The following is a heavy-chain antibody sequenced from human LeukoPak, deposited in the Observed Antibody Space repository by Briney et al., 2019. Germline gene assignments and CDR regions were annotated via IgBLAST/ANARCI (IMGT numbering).Heavy chain of an antibody. CDR2: ISAYNGNT. J-gene: IGHJ4*02. CDR1: VYTFTIYG. V-gene: IGHV1-18*01. Sequence: ASVTVSFTSSVYTFTIYGISWVRQAPGQGLERMGWISAYNGNTNYAQKLQRRDTMTTDTSTSTAYMELRSLRSDDTAVYYCAVSSGYYGDYFDYWGQGTLVTVSS. CDR3: AVSSGYYGDYFDY. D-gene: IGHD3-22*01.